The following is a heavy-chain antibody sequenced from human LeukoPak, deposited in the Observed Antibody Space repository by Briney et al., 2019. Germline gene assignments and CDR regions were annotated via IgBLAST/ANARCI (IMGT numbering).Heavy chain of an antibody. J-gene: IGHJ4*02. V-gene: IGHV4-59*01. D-gene: IGHD3-22*01. CDR2: IYYSGST. Sequence: SETLSLTYTVSGGSISSYYWSWIRQPPGKGLEWIGYIYYSGSTNYNPSLKSRVTISVDTSKNQFSLKLSSVTAADTAVYYCTSYYYDSSGYYNFDYWGQGTLVTVSS. CDR1: GGSISSYY. CDR3: TSYYYDSSGYYNFDY.